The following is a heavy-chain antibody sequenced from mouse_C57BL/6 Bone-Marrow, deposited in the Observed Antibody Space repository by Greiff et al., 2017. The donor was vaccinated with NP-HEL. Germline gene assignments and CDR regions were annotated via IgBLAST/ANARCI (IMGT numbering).Heavy chain of an antibody. CDR2: ISPGDGDT. V-gene: IGHV1-80*01. D-gene: IGHD2-1*01. CDR3: ATIYYGNYSDY. J-gene: IGHJ2*01. Sequence: VHLVESGAELVKPGASVKISCKASGYAFSSYWMNWVKQRPGKGLEWIGQISPGDGDTNYNGKFKGKATLTADKSSSTAYMQLSSLTSEDSAVYFCATIYYGNYSDYWGQGTTLTVSS. CDR1: GYAFSSYW.